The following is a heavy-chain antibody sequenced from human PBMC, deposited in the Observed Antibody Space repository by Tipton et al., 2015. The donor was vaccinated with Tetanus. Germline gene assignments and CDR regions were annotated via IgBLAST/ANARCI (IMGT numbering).Heavy chain of an antibody. CDR1: GGSISSYY. CDR2: IYYSGST. D-gene: IGHD1-14*01. CDR3: ARDGQPGYYSGMDV. J-gene: IGHJ6*02. V-gene: IGHV4-59*01. Sequence: TLSLTCTVSGGSISSYYWSWIRQPPGKGLEWIGYIYYSGSTNYNPSLKSRVTISVDTSKNQFSLKLSSVTAADTAVYYCARDGQPGYYSGMDVWGQGTTVTVSS.